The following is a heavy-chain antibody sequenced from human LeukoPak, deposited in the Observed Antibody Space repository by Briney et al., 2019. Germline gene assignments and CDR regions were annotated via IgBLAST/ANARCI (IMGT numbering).Heavy chain of an antibody. D-gene: IGHD3-22*01. CDR2: ISSSSSYI. V-gene: IGHV3-21*01. Sequence: PGGSLRLSCAASGFTFSSYSMNWVRQAPGKGLEWVSSISSSSSYIYYADSVKGRFTISRDNAKNSLYLQMNSLRAEDTAVYYCARIREGSSGYYLDYWGQGTLVTVSS. CDR1: GFTFSSYS. J-gene: IGHJ4*02. CDR3: ARIREGSSGYYLDY.